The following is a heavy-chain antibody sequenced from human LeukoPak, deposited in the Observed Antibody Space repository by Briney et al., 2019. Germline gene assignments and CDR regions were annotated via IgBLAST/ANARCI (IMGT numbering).Heavy chain of an antibody. J-gene: IGHJ5*02. V-gene: IGHV1-18*01. CDR2: ISPYNGNT. Sequence: ASVKVSCKASGYTFTSYDINWVRQATGQGLEWMGWISPYNGNTKYAQKVQGRVTMTTDTSTSTAYMDLRSLRSDDTAVYYCARGGSSGPEGWFDPWAQGTLVTVSS. D-gene: IGHD6-19*01. CDR3: ARGGSSGPEGWFDP. CDR1: GYTFTSYD.